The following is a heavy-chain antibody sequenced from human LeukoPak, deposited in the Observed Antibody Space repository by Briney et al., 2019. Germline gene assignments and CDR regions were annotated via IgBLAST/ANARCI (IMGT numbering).Heavy chain of an antibody. CDR3: AREVVPAAIDY. J-gene: IGHJ4*02. V-gene: IGHV4-34*01. Sequence: NPSETLSLTCAVYGGSFSGYYWSWIRQPPGKGLEWIGEINHSGSTNYNPYPQSRVTISVDTSKNQFSLKLSSVTAADTAVYYCAREVVPAAIDYWGQGTLVTASS. CDR2: INHSGST. D-gene: IGHD2-2*01. CDR1: GGSFSGYY.